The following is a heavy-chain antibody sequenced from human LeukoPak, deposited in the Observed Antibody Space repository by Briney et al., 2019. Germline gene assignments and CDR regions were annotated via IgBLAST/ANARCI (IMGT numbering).Heavy chain of an antibody. CDR2: INHSGST. V-gene: IGHV4-34*01. J-gene: IGHJ4*02. D-gene: IGHD6-13*01. CDR1: GGSFSGYY. CDR3: AIRIAAAGTPNDY. Sequence: SETLSLTCAVYGGSFSGYYWSWIRQPPGKGLEWIGEINHSGSTNYNPSLKSRVTISVDTSKNQFSLKLSSVTAADTAVYYCAIRIAAAGTPNDYWGQGTPVTVSS.